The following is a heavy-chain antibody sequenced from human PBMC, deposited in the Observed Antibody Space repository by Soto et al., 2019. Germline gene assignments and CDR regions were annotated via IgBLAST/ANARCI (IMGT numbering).Heavy chain of an antibody. Sequence: SENVSLTRTVSGYSLSSFDFHWDWLRRPPRKGLELSGYIYNGGSTYYRRSLESRMHMSLNATRNHYYLRLTSVTAADTAVYFCERAPVGLDTILYFYYWGEGKLVT. CDR1: GYSLSSFDFH. J-gene: IGHJ4*02. V-gene: IGHV4-30-4*01. D-gene: IGHD3-3*01. CDR3: ERAPVGLDTILYFYY. CDR2: IYNGGST.